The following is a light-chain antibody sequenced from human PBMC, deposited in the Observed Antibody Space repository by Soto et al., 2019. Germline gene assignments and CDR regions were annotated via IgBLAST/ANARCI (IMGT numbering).Light chain of an antibody. CDR1: SSDIGAYNY. Sequence: QSALTQPASVSGSPGQSITSSCTGTSSDIGAYNYVSWYQQHPGKAPKLLIYGLTNRPSGVSNRFSGSKSGNTASLTISGLQAEDDADYYCSSYTTSLTLVFGGGTKLTVL. CDR2: GLT. CDR3: SSYTTSLTLV. J-gene: IGLJ3*02. V-gene: IGLV2-14*01.